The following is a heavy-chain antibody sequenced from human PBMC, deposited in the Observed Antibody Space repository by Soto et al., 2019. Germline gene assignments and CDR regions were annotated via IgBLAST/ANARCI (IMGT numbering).Heavy chain of an antibody. CDR1: GFTFSSYA. CDR2: IGGGGDSS. CDR3: AKGGSIAARTAYYYGMDV. Sequence: GVSLRLSCAASGFTFSSYAMSWVRQAPGKGLEWVSAIGGGGDSSYFADSVKGRFTISRDNSKNTLYLQMNSLRAEDTAVYYCAKGGSIAARTAYYYGMDVWGQGTTVTVSS. J-gene: IGHJ6*02. V-gene: IGHV3-23*01. D-gene: IGHD6-6*01.